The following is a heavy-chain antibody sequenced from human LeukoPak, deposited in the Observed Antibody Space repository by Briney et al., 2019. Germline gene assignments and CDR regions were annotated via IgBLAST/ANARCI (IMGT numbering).Heavy chain of an antibody. J-gene: IGHJ5*02. CDR3: AAGAYYDILTGYYTDNWFDP. CDR1: GSTLTELS. Sequence: PSVKVSCKVSGSTLTELSMHWVRQAPGKGLEWMGGFDPEDGETINAQKFQGRVTMNEDTSTDTAYMELTSLRSEDTAVYYCAAGAYYDILTGYYTDNWFDPWGQGTLVTVSS. V-gene: IGHV1-24*01. D-gene: IGHD3-9*01. CDR2: FDPEDGET.